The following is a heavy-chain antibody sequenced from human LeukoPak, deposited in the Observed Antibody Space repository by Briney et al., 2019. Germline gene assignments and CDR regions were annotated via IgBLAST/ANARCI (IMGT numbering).Heavy chain of an antibody. D-gene: IGHD4-11*01. CDR1: GFTFSNAW. Sequence: GGSLRLSCAASGFTFSNAWMSWVRQAPGKGLEWVGRIKSKTDGGTTDYAAPVKGRFTISRDDSKNTLYLQMNSLKTEDTAVYYCTTHRGYGNRRVDYYYYMDVWGKGTTVTVSS. V-gene: IGHV3-15*01. J-gene: IGHJ6*03. CDR3: TTHRGYGNRRVDYYYYMDV. CDR2: IKSKTDGGTT.